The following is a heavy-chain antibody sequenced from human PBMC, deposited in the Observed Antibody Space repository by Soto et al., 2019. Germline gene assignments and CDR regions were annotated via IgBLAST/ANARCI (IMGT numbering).Heavy chain of an antibody. CDR2: IYSGGST. Sequence: EVQLVESGGGLIQPGGSLRLSCAASGFTVSSNYMSWVRQAPGQGLEWVSVIYSGGSTYYADSVKGRFTISRDNAKNTLYLQMNSLRAEDTAVYYCARGGISSSSLYYYYGMDVWGRGTTVTVSS. CDR3: ARGGISSSSLYYYYGMDV. J-gene: IGHJ6*02. D-gene: IGHD6-6*01. CDR1: GFTVSSNY. V-gene: IGHV3-53*01.